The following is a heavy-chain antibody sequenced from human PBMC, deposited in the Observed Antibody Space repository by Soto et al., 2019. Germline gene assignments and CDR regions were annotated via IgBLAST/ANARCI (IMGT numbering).Heavy chain of an antibody. D-gene: IGHD6-13*01. J-gene: IGHJ5*01. CDR1: EGTFNSYA. CDR3: ASGASRWYPYCFDS. Sequence: QAQVVQSGAEVRKPGSSVKLSCKASEGTFNSYAIAWVRQAPGQGLEWMGGIIPYYNTLNYAQKFQDRVTITPDASTNAVYMELSSLRSDDTAVYFCASGASRWYPYCFDSWAQGTQVTVSS. V-gene: IGHV1-69*01. CDR2: IIPYYNTL.